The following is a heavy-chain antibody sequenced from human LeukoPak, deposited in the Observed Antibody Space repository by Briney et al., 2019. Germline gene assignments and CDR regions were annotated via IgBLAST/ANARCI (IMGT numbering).Heavy chain of an antibody. CDR2: IRYDGSNK. Sequence: GGSLRLSCAASGFTFSSYGMHWVRQAPGKGLEWVAFIRYDGSNKYYADSVKGRFTISRDNSKNTLYLQMNSLRAEDTAVYYCAKDIEKELSPRDAFDIWGQGTMVTVSS. CDR3: AKDIEKELSPRDAFDI. D-gene: IGHD3-16*02. CDR1: GFTFSSYG. J-gene: IGHJ3*02. V-gene: IGHV3-30*02.